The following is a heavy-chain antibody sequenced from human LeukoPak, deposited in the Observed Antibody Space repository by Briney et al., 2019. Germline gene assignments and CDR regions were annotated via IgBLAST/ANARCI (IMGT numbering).Heavy chain of an antibody. D-gene: IGHD5-12*01. CDR2: IYYSAGP. V-gene: IGHV4-59*01. CDR1: GGSISVYY. Sequence: PSETLCLTCTVSGGSISVYYWSWVRQPPGKGPEWVAYIYYSAGPNYNPSLKSRVTISVDTSRNQLSLQLSSARAADTALYYFAARKRNSGYDQGDFGIWGKGTMVTVSS. CDR3: AARKRNSGYDQGDFGI. J-gene: IGHJ3*02.